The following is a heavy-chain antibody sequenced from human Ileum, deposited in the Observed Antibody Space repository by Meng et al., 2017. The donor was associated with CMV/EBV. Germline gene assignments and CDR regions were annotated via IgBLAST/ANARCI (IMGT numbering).Heavy chain of an antibody. D-gene: IGHD2-2*02. CDR2: IYYSGST. Sequence: SETLSLTCTVSGGSISSSSYYWGWIRQPPGKGLEWIGSIYYSGSTYYNPSLKSRVTISVDTSKNRFSLKLSSVTAADTAVYYCARAPGYCSSTSCYTPYYYYGMDVWGQGTTVTVSS. J-gene: IGHJ6*02. CDR1: GGSISSSSYY. CDR3: ARAPGYCSSTSCYTPYYYYGMDV. V-gene: IGHV4-39*01.